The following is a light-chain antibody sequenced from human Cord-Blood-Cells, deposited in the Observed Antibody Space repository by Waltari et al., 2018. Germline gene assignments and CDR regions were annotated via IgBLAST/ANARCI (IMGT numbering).Light chain of an antibody. Sequence: QSALTQPASVSGSPGQSITISCTGTSCDVGCYNLVSWYQQHPGKAPQLMIYEGSKRPSGVSNRFSGSKSGNTDSLTISGVQAEDEADYYCCSYAGSSNVVFGGGTKLTVL. CDR3: CSYAGSSNVV. J-gene: IGLJ2*01. CDR2: EGS. V-gene: IGLV2-23*01. CDR1: SCDVGCYNL.